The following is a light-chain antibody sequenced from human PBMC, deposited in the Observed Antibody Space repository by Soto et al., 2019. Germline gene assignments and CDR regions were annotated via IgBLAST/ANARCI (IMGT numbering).Light chain of an antibody. CDR3: CSYAATYTLL. J-gene: IGLJ2*01. CDR2: DTS. V-gene: IGLV2-11*01. CDR1: SSHVGGYNY. Sequence: QSVLTQPRSVSASPGQSVTISGTGTSSHVGGYNYVSWYQQTPGKTPKLMIYDTSKRPPGVPDRFSGSKSANAASLTISELQAEDEADYYCCSYAATYTLLFGGGTKLTLL.